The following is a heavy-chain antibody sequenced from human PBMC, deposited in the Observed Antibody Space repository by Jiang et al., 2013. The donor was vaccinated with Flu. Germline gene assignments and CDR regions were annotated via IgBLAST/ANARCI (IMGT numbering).Heavy chain of an antibody. V-gene: IGHV4-30-4*01. CDR1: GVSISSGDSY. Sequence: GPGLVKPSQTLSLMCTVSGVSISSGDSYWTWIRQPPGKGLEWIGYVSYSGGTHYNPSLKSRLTMSLDTSQNRFSLTLSSVTAADTAVYFCARSKSSGTLDYWGQGTLVTVSS. CDR3: ARSKSSGTLDY. D-gene: IGHD1-1*01. J-gene: IGHJ4*02. CDR2: VSYSGGT.